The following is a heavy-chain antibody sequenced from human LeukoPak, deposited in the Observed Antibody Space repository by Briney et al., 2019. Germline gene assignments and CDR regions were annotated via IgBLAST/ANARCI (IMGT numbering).Heavy chain of an antibody. D-gene: IGHD2-2*01. CDR3: AKYKTQYQLLSPLLDY. Sequence: GGSLRLSCAASGFTFSTYGMHWVRQAPGKGLEWVAVIWYDGSNKYYADSVKGRFTISRDNSKNTLYLQMNSLRAEDTAVYYCAKYKTQYQLLSPLLDYWGQGTLVTVSS. CDR2: IWYDGSNK. J-gene: IGHJ4*02. V-gene: IGHV3-33*06. CDR1: GFTFSTYG.